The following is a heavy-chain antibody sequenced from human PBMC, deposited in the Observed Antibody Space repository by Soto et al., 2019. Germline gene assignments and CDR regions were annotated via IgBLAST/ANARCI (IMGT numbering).Heavy chain of an antibody. CDR3: ARGVRNYYALDV. CDR1: GFTFSSHW. CDR2: IKTDGSTI. Sequence: EVPLVESGGGLVQPGGSLRLSCAASGFTFSSHWMHWIRQAPGKGLVWVSRIKTDGSTINYGDSVKGRFSISRDNAKNTVYLQMNSLRAEDTAVYYCARGVRNYYALDVWGRGTMVTVSS. V-gene: IGHV3-74*01. J-gene: IGHJ6*02.